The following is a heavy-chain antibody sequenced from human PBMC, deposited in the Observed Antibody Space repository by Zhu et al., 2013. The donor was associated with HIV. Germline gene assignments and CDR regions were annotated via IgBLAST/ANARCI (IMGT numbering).Heavy chain of an antibody. V-gene: IGHV1-69*01. CDR2: LIPLPGRI. D-gene: IGHD1-26*01. Sequence: QMLLMQSGAEVKKPGSSVKVSCKASGGTFRPYVISWVRQAPGQQGLEWLGGLIPLPGRINYAQRFQGRVRITADESTSTAYLELTNLTSEDTAIYYCARSSGPGQPRAGAFDYWGQGTLVTVSS. J-gene: IGHJ4*02. CDR1: GGTFRPYV. CDR3: ARSSGPGQPRAGAFDY.